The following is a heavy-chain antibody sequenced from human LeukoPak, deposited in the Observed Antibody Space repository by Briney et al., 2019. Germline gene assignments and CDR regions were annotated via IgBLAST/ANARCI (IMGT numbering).Heavy chain of an antibody. CDR3: TRADFGGKSDYYFHGLDV. Sequence: GASVKVSCKASGYTFTSNYIHWVRQAPGQGIEWMGIINPGGGSTSYAQKFQGRVTMSRDTSTSTVYMELSSLRSEDTAVYYCTRADFGGKSDYYFHGLDVWGQGTTVTVSS. J-gene: IGHJ6*02. CDR1: GYTFTSNY. V-gene: IGHV1-46*01. D-gene: IGHD4-23*01. CDR2: INPGGGST.